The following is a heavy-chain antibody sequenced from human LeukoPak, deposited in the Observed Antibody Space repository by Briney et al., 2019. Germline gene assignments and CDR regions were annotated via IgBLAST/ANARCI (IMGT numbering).Heavy chain of an antibody. CDR2: IKQDGSEK. CDR1: GFTFSSYW. V-gene: IGHV3-7*01. Sequence: PGGSLRLSCAASGFTFSSYWMSWVRQAPGKGLEWVANIKQDGSEKYYVDSVKGRFTISRDNAKNSLYLQMNSLRAEDTAVYYCARAVSGDDGAFDIWGQGTMVTVSS. J-gene: IGHJ3*02. D-gene: IGHD4-17*01. CDR3: ARAVSGDDGAFDI.